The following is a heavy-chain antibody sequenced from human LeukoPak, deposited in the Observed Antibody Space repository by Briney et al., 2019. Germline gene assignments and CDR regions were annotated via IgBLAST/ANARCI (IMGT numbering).Heavy chain of an antibody. D-gene: IGHD5-18*01. Sequence: SETLSLTCTVSGGSVSSYYWSWIRQPPGKGLEWIGYIYYSGSTNYNPSLKSRVTISVDTSKNQFSLKLSSVTAADTAVYYCARGGYSYGLYWGQGTLVTVSS. CDR1: GGSVSSYY. V-gene: IGHV4-59*02. J-gene: IGHJ4*02. CDR2: IYYSGST. CDR3: ARGGYSYGLY.